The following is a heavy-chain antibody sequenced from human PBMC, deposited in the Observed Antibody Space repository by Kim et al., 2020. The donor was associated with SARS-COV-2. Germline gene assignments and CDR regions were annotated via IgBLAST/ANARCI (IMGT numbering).Heavy chain of an antibody. CDR2: INPNIGGT. CDR1: GYTFIDYY. Sequence: ASVKVSCKASGYTFIDYYIHWVRQAPGQGLEWMGWINPNIGGTNYAQKFQDRVTMTRDTSISTAHVEVSRLGSDDSAVYYCARGATKWAPTDWVDYWGQGTRVTVSS. V-gene: IGHV1-2*02. D-gene: IGHD1-26*01. CDR3: ARGATKWAPTDWVDY. J-gene: IGHJ4*02.